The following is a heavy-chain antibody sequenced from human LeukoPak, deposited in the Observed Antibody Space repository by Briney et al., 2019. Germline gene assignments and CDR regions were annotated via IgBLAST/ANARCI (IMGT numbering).Heavy chain of an antibody. D-gene: IGHD2-15*01. CDR1: CGSMRNYY. J-gene: IGHJ6*03. CDR3: AREYTFSRRLGYCVKNNCYESAYYMDV. V-gene: IGHV4-4*07. CDR2: IFTGGSA. Sequence: SETLSLTCTVSCGSMRNYYRSWIRQVAGKRLEWIGHIFTGGSANYDASLERRVTMSGDTSKKEISLELISVPAADTAVYYCAREYTFSRRLGYCVKNNCYESAYYMDVWGKGTAVTVSS.